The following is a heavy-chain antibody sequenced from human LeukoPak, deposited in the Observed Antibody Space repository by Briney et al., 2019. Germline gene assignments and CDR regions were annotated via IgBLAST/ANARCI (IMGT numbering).Heavy chain of an antibody. D-gene: IGHD5-18*01. CDR2: IHHSGST. V-gene: IGHV4-34*01. CDR3: ARGRIQLRLRVGNWFDP. J-gene: IGHJ5*02. Sequence: SETLSLTCAVYGGSFSGYYWSWIRQPPGKGLEWIGEIHHSGSTNYNPSLKSRVTISVDTSKNQFSLKLSSVTAADTAVYYCARGRIQLRLRVGNWFDPWGQGTLVTVSS. CDR1: GGSFSGYY.